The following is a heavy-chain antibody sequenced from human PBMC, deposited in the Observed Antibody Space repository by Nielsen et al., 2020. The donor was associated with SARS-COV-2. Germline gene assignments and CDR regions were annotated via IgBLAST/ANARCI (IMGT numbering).Heavy chain of an antibody. Sequence: SETLSLTCTVSGGSIRSYYWTWIRQPPGKGLEWIGYIYYSGSTNYNPSLKSRVTISVDTSKNQFSLKLSSVTAADTAVYYCARGWGYGSGSAFDIWGQGTMVTVSS. CDR3: ARGWGYGSGSAFDI. J-gene: IGHJ3*02. CDR1: GGSIRSYY. CDR2: IYYSGST. V-gene: IGHV4-59*01. D-gene: IGHD3-10*01.